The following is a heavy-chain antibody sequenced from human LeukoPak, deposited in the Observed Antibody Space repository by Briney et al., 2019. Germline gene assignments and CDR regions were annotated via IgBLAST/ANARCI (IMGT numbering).Heavy chain of an antibody. CDR1: EFTFSSHD. Sequence: RGSLRLSCAASEFTFSSHDMNWVRQAPGKGLEWLSYISSGGTAIYYADSVKGRFTISRDNAKNSLYLQMNTLRDEDTAMYYCATEGRSYSPGYSGQGTLVTVSS. D-gene: IGHD3-10*01. V-gene: IGHV3-48*02. CDR2: ISSGGTAI. CDR3: ATEGRSYSPGY. J-gene: IGHJ4*02.